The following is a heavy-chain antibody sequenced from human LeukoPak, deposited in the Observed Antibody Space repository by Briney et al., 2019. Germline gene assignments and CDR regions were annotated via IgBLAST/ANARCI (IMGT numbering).Heavy chain of an antibody. D-gene: IGHD6-13*01. CDR2: INHSGST. Sequence: SETLSLTCAVYGGSFSGYYWSWIRQPPGKGLEWIGGINHSGSTNYNPSLKSRVTLSVDTSKNQFSLKLSSVTAADTAVYYCARGEKQQLVRSPGYFQHWGQGTLVTVSS. CDR3: ARGEKQQLVRSPGYFQH. J-gene: IGHJ1*01. CDR1: GGSFSGYY. V-gene: IGHV4-34*01.